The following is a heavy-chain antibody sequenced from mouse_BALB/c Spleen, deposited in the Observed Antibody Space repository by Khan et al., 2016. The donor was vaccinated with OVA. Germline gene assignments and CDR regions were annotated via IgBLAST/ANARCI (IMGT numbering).Heavy chain of an antibody. CDR1: GYTFTSYW. Sequence: QVQLQQSGAELAKPGASVKMSCKASGYTFTSYWMHWVKQRPGQGLEWIGYINPSTGYTEYNQKFKDKATLTADKSSRTAYMQLSSLTSEDSAVYYCAIYDGYYFDYWGQGTTLPVSS. J-gene: IGHJ2*01. CDR3: AIYDGYYFDY. CDR2: INPSTGYT. D-gene: IGHD2-3*01. V-gene: IGHV1-7*01.